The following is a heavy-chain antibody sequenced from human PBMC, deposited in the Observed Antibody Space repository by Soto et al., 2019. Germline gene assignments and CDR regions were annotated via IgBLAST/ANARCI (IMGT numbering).Heavy chain of an antibody. Sequence: ASVKVSCKASGYTFTGYYRHWVRQAPGQGLEWMGWINPNSGGTNYAQKFQGWVTMTRDTSISTAYMELSRLRSDDTAVYYCARDMVAVAGTWGYYYYGMDVWGQGTTVTVSS. J-gene: IGHJ6*02. D-gene: IGHD6-19*01. V-gene: IGHV1-2*04. CDR3: ARDMVAVAGTWGYYYYGMDV. CDR1: GYTFTGYY. CDR2: INPNSGGT.